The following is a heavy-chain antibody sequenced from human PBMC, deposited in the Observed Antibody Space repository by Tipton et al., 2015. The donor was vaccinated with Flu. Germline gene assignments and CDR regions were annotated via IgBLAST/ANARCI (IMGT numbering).Heavy chain of an antibody. CDR2: IRYDGSDK. CDR1: GFTFTTYG. V-gene: IGHV3-30*02. CDR3: AKEQGRAMVTQYFDS. D-gene: IGHD5-18*01. J-gene: IGHJ4*02. Sequence: GSLRLSCVASGFTFTTYGMHWVRQAPGKGLEWVTFIRYDGSDKYYADSVKGRFTISRDNYRNTLYLQMSSLSPDDTAVYYCAKEQGRAMVTQYFDSWGQGTLVTVSS.